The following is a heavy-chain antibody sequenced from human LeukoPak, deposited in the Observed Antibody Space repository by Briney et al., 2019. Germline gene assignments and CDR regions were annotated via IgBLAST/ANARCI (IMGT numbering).Heavy chain of an antibody. D-gene: IGHD5-18*01. CDR1: GFTFSSYS. V-gene: IGHV3-21*01. CDR2: ISSSSSYI. CDR3: ARDLGYSYGPSDY. J-gene: IGHJ4*02. Sequence: GGSLRLSCAASGFTFSSYSMNWVRQAPGKGLEWVSSISSSSSYIYYADSVKGRFTISGDNAKNSLYLQMNSLRAEDTAVYYCARDLGYSYGPSDYWGQGTLVTVSS.